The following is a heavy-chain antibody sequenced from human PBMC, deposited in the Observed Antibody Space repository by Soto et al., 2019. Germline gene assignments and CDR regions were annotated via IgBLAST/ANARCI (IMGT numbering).Heavy chain of an antibody. CDR3: ARVRSSGWYTGRGYYYGMDV. CDR2: IIPLLGIA. V-gene: IGHV1-69*02. CDR1: GGTFSSYT. J-gene: IGHJ6*02. D-gene: IGHD6-19*01. Sequence: QVQLVQSGAEVKKPGSSVKVSCKASGGTFSSYTISWVRQAPGQGLEWMGRIIPLLGIANYAQKFQGRVTITADKSTSTAYMELSSLRSEDTAVYYCARVRSSGWYTGRGYYYGMDVWGQGTTVTVSS.